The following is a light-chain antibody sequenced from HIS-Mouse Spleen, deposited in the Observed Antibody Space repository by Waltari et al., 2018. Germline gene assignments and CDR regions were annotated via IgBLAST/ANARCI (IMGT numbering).Light chain of an antibody. J-gene: IGLJ3*02. V-gene: IGLV2-23*01. CDR1: SSEAGSYNL. Sequence: QSALTQPASVSGSPGQSITISFTGTSSEAGSYNLVSWYQQHPGKAPKLMIYEGSKRPSGVSNRFSSSKSGNTASLTISGLQAEDEADYYCCSYAGSSTWVFGGGTKLTVL. CDR2: EGS. CDR3: CSYAGSSTWV.